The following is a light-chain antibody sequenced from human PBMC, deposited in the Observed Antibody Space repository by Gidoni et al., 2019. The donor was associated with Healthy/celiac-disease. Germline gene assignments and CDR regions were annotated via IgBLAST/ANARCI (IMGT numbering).Light chain of an antibody. V-gene: IGKV3-11*01. CDR1: QSVSSY. CDR3: QQRSKWPPT. J-gene: IGKJ4*01. CDR2: DAS. Sequence: DIVLTQSPATLSLSPGERATLSCRASQSVSSYLAWYQQKPGQAPRLLIYDASNRATGIPARFSGSGSGTDFTLTISSLEPEDFAVYYCQQRSKWPPTFGGGTKVEIK.